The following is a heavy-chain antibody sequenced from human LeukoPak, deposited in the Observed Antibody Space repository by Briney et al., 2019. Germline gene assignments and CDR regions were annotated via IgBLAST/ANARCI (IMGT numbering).Heavy chain of an antibody. CDR2: ISSSSSYI. V-gene: IGHV3-21*01. CDR1: GFTFSSYS. Sequence: GGSLRLSCAASGFTFSSYSMNWVRQAPGKGLEWVSSISSSSSYIYYADSVKGRFTISRDNAKNSLYLQMNSLRAEDTAVYYXXXXXXXXXXXYYYYYGMDVWGQGTTVTVSS. J-gene: IGHJ6*02. CDR3: XXXXXXXXXXYYYYYGMDV.